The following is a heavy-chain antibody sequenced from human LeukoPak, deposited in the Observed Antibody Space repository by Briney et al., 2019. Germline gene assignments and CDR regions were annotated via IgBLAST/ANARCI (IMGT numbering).Heavy chain of an antibody. CDR1: GYSFSTYW. D-gene: IGHD2-15*01. J-gene: IGHJ4*02. Sequence: GESLKISCKGFGYSFSTYWIAWVRQMPGKGLEWMGIFYPRDSDTRYSPSFQGQVTISADKSISTAYLHWSSLKASDTAIYYCARSSGASDYWGQGTLVSVSS. CDR2: FYPRDSDT. CDR3: ARSSGASDY. V-gene: IGHV5-51*01.